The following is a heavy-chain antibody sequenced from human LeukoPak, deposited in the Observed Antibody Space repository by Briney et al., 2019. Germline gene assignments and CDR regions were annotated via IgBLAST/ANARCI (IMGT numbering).Heavy chain of an antibody. J-gene: IGHJ4*02. D-gene: IGHD3-22*01. CDR1: GFTFSNYA. Sequence: PGGSLRLSCAASGFTFSNYAMSWVRQAPGKGLEWVSSITRSGESTYYAGSVKGRFTISRDSSKNMLSLQMNSLRAEDTAVYYCAKGFDSSGYYYYFDYWGQGTLVTVSS. CDR2: ITRSGEST. CDR3: AKGFDSSGYYYYFDY. V-gene: IGHV3-23*01.